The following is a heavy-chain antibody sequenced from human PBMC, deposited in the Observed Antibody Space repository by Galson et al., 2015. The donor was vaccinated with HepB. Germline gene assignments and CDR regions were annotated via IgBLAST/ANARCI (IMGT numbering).Heavy chain of an antibody. J-gene: IGHJ6*02. V-gene: IGHV1-69*13. CDR2: IIPIFGTA. Sequence: SVKVSCKAPGGTFSSYAISWVRQAPGQGLEWMGGIIPIFGTANYAQKFQGRVTITADESTSTAYMELSSLRPEDTAVYYCARPLSPYDFWSGYPNPDYYYYGMDVWGQGTTVTVSS. CDR1: GGTFSSYA. D-gene: IGHD3-3*01. CDR3: ARPLSPYDFWSGYPNPDYYYYGMDV.